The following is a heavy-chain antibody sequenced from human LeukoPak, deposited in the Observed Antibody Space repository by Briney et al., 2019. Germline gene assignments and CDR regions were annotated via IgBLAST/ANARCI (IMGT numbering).Heavy chain of an antibody. J-gene: IGHJ5*02. V-gene: IGHV3-9*01. CDR1: GFTFDDYA. Sequence: GGCLRLSCAASGFTFDDYAMHGVRQAPGKGLEWVSGISCNSCSIVYADSVKGRCAIPRDNAKNSLYLHMNILRPEVTALCSCAKDRFGELLNWFDPWGQGTLVTVSS. CDR3: AKDRFGELLNWFDP. D-gene: IGHD3-10*01. CDR2: ISCNSCSI.